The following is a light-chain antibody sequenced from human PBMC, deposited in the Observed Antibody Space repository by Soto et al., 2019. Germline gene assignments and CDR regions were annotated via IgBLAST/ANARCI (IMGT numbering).Light chain of an antibody. Sequence: DIQMTQSPSALSSSVGDRVAITCRASQSISTYLAWYQQKPGKAPKLLIYDASSLESGVPSRFSGSGSGTEFTLTISSLQPDDFATHYCQQYNSYSWTFGQATKVDIK. CDR1: QSISTY. V-gene: IGKV1-5*01. CDR3: QQYNSYSWT. CDR2: DAS. J-gene: IGKJ1*01.